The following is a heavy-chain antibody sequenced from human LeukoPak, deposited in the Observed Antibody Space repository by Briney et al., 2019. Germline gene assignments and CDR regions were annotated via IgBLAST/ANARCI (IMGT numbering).Heavy chain of an antibody. D-gene: IGHD6-19*01. CDR3: ARHLSGYSSYGPNWFDP. CDR1: GGSISSSDYY. J-gene: IGHJ5*02. V-gene: IGHV4-39*01. CDR2: IYYGGST. Sequence: SETLSLTCTVSGGSISSSDYYWGWIRQPPGKGLEWIGSIYYGGSTYYNPSLKSRVTISVDTSMNQFSLKLSFVTTADTAVYYCARHLSGYSSYGPNWFDPWGQGSLVTVSS.